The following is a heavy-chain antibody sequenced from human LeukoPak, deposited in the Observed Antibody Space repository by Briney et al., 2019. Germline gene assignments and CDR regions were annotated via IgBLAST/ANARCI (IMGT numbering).Heavy chain of an antibody. CDR1: GFRFSGYG. D-gene: IGHD4-17*01. CDR3: ARVYYGDGA. J-gene: IGHJ5*02. V-gene: IGHV3-33*01. CDR2: IWYDGSRK. Sequence: GSLRLSCVASGFRFSGYGMHWVRQAPGKGLEWVGVIWYDGSRKEYADSAKGRFTISRDDSKNTLYLQMDSLRVEDTAVYHCARVYYGDGAWGQGTLVTVSS.